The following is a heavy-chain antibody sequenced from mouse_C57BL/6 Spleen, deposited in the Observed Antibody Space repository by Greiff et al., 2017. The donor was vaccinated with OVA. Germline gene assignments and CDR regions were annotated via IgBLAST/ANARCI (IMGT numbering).Heavy chain of an antibody. J-gene: IGHJ3*01. D-gene: IGHD2-3*01. V-gene: IGHV1-58*01. CDR2: IYIGNGYT. Sequence: EVQGVESGAELVRPGSSVKMSCKTSGYTFTSYGINWVKQRPGPGLEWIGYIYIGNGYTEYTEKFKGKATLTSDTSSSTAYMQLSCLTSDDSAIYVCARGCYDGYYWFAYWGQGTLVTVSA. CDR3: ARGCYDGYYWFAY. CDR1: GYTFTSYG.